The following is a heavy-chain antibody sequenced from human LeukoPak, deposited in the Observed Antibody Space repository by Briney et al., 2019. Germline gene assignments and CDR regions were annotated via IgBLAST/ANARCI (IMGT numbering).Heavy chain of an antibody. CDR1: GFTVSSNY. Sequence: GGSLRLSCAASGFTVSSNYMSWVRQAPGKGLEWVSVIYSSGSTYYAASVKGRFTISRDNSKNTLYLQMNSLRAEDTAVYYCAREIAPSGGALDIWGQGTMVTVSS. CDR2: IYSSGST. V-gene: IGHV3-66*03. J-gene: IGHJ3*02. D-gene: IGHD2-15*01. CDR3: AREIAPSGGALDI.